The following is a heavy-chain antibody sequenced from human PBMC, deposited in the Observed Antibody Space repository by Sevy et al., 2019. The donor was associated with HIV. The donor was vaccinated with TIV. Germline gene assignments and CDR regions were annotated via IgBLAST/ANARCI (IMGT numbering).Heavy chain of an antibody. CDR2: ISWSSGNI. Sequence: GGSLRLSCAASGFTFDDYTMNWVRQAPGKGLEWVSGISWSSGNIAYADSVEGRFTMSRDNAKNSLYLQMNSLRVEDTALYYCVKDRSGSYSFDYWGQGTLVTVSS. D-gene: IGHD1-26*01. J-gene: IGHJ4*02. V-gene: IGHV3-9*01. CDR3: VKDRSGSYSFDY. CDR1: GFTFDDYT.